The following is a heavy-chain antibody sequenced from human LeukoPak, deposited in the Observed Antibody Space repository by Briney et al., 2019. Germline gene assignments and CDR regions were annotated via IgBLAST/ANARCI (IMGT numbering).Heavy chain of an antibody. CDR1: GFTFSSYA. CDR3: ALGGIVPRGY. Sequence: GVSLRLSCAASGFTFSSYAMSWVRQAPGKGLEWVSAISGSGGSTYYADSVKGRFTISRDNSKNTLYLQMNSLRAEDTAVYYCALGGIVPRGYWGQGTLVTVSS. J-gene: IGHJ4*02. V-gene: IGHV3-23*01. CDR2: ISGSGGST. D-gene: IGHD1-26*01.